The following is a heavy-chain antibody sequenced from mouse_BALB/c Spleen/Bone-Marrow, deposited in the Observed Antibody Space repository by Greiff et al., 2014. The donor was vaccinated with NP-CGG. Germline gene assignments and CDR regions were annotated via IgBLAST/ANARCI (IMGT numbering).Heavy chain of an antibody. CDR2: IYPGNVNT. J-gene: IGHJ4*01. V-gene: IGHV1S56*01. CDR3: ARSLSRYAMDY. D-gene: IGHD6-2*01. CDR1: GYTFTSYY. Sequence: LLESGPELVKPGASVRISCKASGYTFTSYYIHCVKQRPGQGLEWIGWIYPGNVNTKYNEKFKGKATLTADKSSSTAYMQLSSLTSEDSAVYFCARSLSRYAMDYWGQGTSVTVSS.